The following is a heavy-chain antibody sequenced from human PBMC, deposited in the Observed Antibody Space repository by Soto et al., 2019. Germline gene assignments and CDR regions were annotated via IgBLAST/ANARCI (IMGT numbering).Heavy chain of an antibody. CDR1: GFTFSNYA. Sequence: GGSLRLSCAASGFTFSNYAMSWVRQAPGRGLEWVSAISGSGGSTNYADSVKGRFTISRDNSKNTLYLQMNSLRAEDTAVYYCSRVLAEPNIVADYYLDYWGQGTLVTVSS. V-gene: IGHV3-23*01. J-gene: IGHJ4*02. D-gene: IGHD5-12*01. CDR2: ISGSGGST. CDR3: SRVLAEPNIVADYYLDY.